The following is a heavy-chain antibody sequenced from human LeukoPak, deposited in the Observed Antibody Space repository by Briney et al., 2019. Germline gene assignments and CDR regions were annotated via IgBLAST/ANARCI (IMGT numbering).Heavy chain of an antibody. CDR2: IHTNGNT. CDR1: GFTVTSNY. Sequence: GGSLRLSCAASGFTVTSNYMTWVRQAPGKGLEWISVIHTNGNTFYAEPVKGRFSISRDNSKNTLFLQMDSLRAEDTAVYYCAAAVNVVGTMRFYFYYYMDVWGKGTMVTVSS. J-gene: IGHJ6*03. V-gene: IGHV3-53*01. CDR3: AAAVNVVGTMRFYFYYYMDV. D-gene: IGHD5-12*01.